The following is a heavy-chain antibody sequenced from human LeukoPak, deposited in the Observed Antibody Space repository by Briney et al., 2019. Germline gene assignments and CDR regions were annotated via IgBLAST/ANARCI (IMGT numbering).Heavy chain of an antibody. CDR1: GYTFTGYY. V-gene: IGHV1-2*02. Sequence: ASVKVSCKASGYTFTGYYMHWVRQAPGQGLEWMGWINPNSGGTNYAQKFQGRVTMTRDTSISTAYMELSRLRSDDTAVYYCARQTIFGVVTNWYFDLWGRGTLVTVSS. CDR3: ARQTIFGVVTNWYFDL. D-gene: IGHD3-3*01. J-gene: IGHJ2*01. CDR2: INPNSGGT.